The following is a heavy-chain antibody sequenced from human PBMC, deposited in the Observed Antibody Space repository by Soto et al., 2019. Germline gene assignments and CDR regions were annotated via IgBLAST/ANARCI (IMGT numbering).Heavy chain of an antibody. D-gene: IGHD2-2*01. CDR3: ARRIYCNTSSCYSSYYYGMDV. Sequence: GESLKISCKGSGYSFTTYWIYWVRQMPGKGLEWMGRIDPSDSYTNSSPSFQGHVTMSADKSVSTAYLQWSSLRASDTATYYCARRIYCNTSSCYSSYYYGMDVWGQGTTVTVSS. V-gene: IGHV5-10-1*01. J-gene: IGHJ6*02. CDR2: IDPSDSYT. CDR1: GYSFTTYW.